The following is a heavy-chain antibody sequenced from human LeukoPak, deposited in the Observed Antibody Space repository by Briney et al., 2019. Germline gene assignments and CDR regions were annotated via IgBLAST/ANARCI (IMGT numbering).Heavy chain of an antibody. CDR2: INHSGST. J-gene: IGHJ5*02. D-gene: IGHD3-3*01. V-gene: IGHV4-34*01. CDR3: ARGTRITIFGNPLRLNWFDP. CDR1: GGSFSGYY. Sequence: PSETLSLTCAVYGGSFSGYYWRWIRQPPGKGLEWIGEINHSGSTNYNPSLKSRVTISVDTSKNQFSPKLSSVTAADTAVYYCARGTRITIFGNPLRLNWFDPWGQGTLVTVSS.